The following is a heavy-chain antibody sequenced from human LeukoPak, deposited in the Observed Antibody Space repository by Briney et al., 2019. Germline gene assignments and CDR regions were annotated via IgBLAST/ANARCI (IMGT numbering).Heavy chain of an antibody. CDR1: GFTFSSYG. Sequence: PGGSLRLSCAASGFTFSSYGVSWVRQAPGKGLEWVSGISGSGHRTYYADSVKGRFTISRDTSKNTLFLQINNLRAGDTAVYYCAKDSHSGYFDYWGQGTLVTVSS. D-gene: IGHD1-26*01. J-gene: IGHJ4*02. CDR3: AKDSHSGYFDY. CDR2: ISGSGHRT. V-gene: IGHV3-23*01.